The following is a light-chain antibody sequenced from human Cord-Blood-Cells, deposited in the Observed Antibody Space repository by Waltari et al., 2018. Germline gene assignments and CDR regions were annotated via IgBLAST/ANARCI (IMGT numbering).Light chain of an antibody. V-gene: IGKV1-39*01. CDR2: AAS. CDR3: QQSYSTPYT. CDR1: QSISSY. Sequence: DIQMTPSPSSLSASVGDRVPITCRASQSISSYLKWYEQKPGKAPKLLIYAASSLQSGVPSRFSGSGSGTDCTLTISSLQPEDFATYYGQQSYSTPYTFGQGTKLEIK. J-gene: IGKJ2*01.